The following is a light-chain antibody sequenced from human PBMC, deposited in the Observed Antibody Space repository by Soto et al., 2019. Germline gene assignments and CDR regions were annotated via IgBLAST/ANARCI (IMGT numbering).Light chain of an antibody. Sequence: EIVLTQSPGTLSLSSGERATLSCRASQSVRSNYLAWYQQKPGQAPRLLIYCASSRATGIPDRFSGSGSGTDFTLTISRLEPEDFAVYYCQQYASSPLTFGGGTKVEIK. CDR2: CAS. J-gene: IGKJ4*01. V-gene: IGKV3-20*01. CDR1: QSVRSNY. CDR3: QQYASSPLT.